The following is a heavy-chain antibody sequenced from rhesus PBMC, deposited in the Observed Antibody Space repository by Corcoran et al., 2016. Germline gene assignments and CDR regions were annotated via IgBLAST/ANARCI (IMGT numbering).Heavy chain of an antibody. V-gene: IGHV3-54*02. CDR1: GFTFSSYG. CDR3: ARDKEAGYSGSWSGLDS. D-gene: IGHD6-25*01. CDR2: ISYDRNKK. Sequence: EVQLVESGGGLVQPGGSLRLSCAASGFTFSSYGMHWVRQAPGKGLEWVEVISYDRNKKYSADSVKNRFTISRDNSKNMLYLQMNNLKLEDTAVYYCARDKEAGYSGSWSGLDSWGQGVVVTVSS. J-gene: IGHJ6*01.